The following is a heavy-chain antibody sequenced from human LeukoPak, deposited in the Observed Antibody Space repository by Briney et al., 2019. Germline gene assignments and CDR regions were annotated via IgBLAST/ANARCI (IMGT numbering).Heavy chain of an antibody. V-gene: IGHV3-48*01. Sequence: GGSLRLSCAASGFTFSSYSMNWVRQAPGKGLEWVSCISSSSSTIYYADSVKGRFTISRDNAKNSLYLQMNSLRAEDTAVYYCARGRTNSDVCVYWGQGTLVTVSS. CDR2: ISSSSSTI. CDR1: GFTFSSYS. D-gene: IGHD1/OR15-1a*01. J-gene: IGHJ4*02. CDR3: ARGRTNSDVCVY.